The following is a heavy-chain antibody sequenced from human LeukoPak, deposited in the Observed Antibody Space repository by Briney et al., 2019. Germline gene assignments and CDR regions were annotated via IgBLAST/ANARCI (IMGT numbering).Heavy chain of an antibody. CDR2: IRYDGSNK. D-gene: IGHD3-9*01. CDR1: GFTFSSYG. Sequence: SGGSLRLSCAASGFTFSSYGMHWVRQAPAKGLEWVAFIRYDGSNKYYADSVKGRFTISRDNSKNTLYLQMNSLRAEDTAVYYCAKDDYILTGYYYFDYWGQGTLVTVSS. CDR3: AKDDYILTGYYYFDY. V-gene: IGHV3-30*02. J-gene: IGHJ4*02.